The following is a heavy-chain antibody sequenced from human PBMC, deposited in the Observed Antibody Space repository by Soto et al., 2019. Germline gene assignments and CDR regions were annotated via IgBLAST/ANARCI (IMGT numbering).Heavy chain of an antibody. CDR2: INHSGST. CDR3: ARAPENRSVYPLDY. Sequence: SETLSLTCAVYGGSFSGYYWSWIRQPPGKGLEWIGEINHSGSTNYNPSLKSRVTIPVDTSKNQFSLKLSSVTAADTAVYYCARAPENRSVYPLDYWGQGTLVTVSS. J-gene: IGHJ4*02. D-gene: IGHD2-2*02. CDR1: GGSFSGYY. V-gene: IGHV4-34*01.